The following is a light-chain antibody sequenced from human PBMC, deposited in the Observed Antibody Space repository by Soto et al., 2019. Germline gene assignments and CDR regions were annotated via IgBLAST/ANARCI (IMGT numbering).Light chain of an antibody. CDR3: SSYTNTDTLL. CDR2: DVT. CDR1: SSDVGGYDH. V-gene: IGLV2-14*03. Sequence: QSALTQPASVSGSPGQSITISCTGTSSDVGGYDHVSWYQQHPGKAPKLIIYDVTVRPSGISRRFSGSKSDNPASLAVSGLKPEDEADYYCSSYTNTDTLLFGGGTKLTVL. J-gene: IGLJ3*02.